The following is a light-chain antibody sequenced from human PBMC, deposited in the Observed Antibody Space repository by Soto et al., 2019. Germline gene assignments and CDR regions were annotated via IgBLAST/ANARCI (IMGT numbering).Light chain of an antibody. CDR2: GAS. Sequence: EIVMTQSPATLSVSPGERATLSCRASQSVSRNLAWYQQKPGQAPRLLIYGASTRPTGIPARFSGSGSGTEFTLTITSLQSEDFAVYYCQQYNYWPPLYTFGQGTKLEIK. V-gene: IGKV3-15*01. CDR1: QSVSRN. J-gene: IGKJ2*01. CDR3: QQYNYWPPLYT.